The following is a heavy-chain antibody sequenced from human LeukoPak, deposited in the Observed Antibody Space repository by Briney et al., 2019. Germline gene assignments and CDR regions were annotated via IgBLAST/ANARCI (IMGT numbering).Heavy chain of an antibody. Sequence: ASVKVSCKVSGYTLTELSMHWVRQAPGKGLEWMGGFDPEDGETIYAQKFQGRVTMTEDTSTDTAYMELSSLRSEDTAVYYCATDYGDYRLYYCGMDVWGQGTTVTVSS. CDR1: GYTLTELS. CDR3: ATDYGDYRLYYCGMDV. CDR2: FDPEDGET. D-gene: IGHD4-17*01. J-gene: IGHJ6*02. V-gene: IGHV1-24*01.